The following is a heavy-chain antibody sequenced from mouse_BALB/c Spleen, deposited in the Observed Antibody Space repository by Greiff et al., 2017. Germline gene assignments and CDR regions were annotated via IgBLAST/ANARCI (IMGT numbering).Heavy chain of an antibody. J-gene: IGHJ4*01. Sequence: EVHLVESGGDLVKPGGSLKLSCAASGFTFSSYGMSWVRQTPDKRLEWVATISSGGSYTYYPDSVKGRFTISRDNAKNTLYLQMSSLKSEDTAMYYCARLTVTAMDYWGQGTSVTVSS. CDR2: ISSGGSYT. V-gene: IGHV5-6*01. CDR3: ARLTVTAMDY. D-gene: IGHD2-12*01. CDR1: GFTFSSYG.